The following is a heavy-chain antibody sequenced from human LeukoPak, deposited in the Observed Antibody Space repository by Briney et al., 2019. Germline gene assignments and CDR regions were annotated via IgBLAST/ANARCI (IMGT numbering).Heavy chain of an antibody. V-gene: IGHV4-39*07. D-gene: IGHD4-23*01. Sequence: PSETLSLTCTVSGDSISSSSYYWGWIRQPPGKELEWIGSIYYSGSTYYNPSLNSRVTISVDTSKNQFSPKLSSVTAADTAVYYCARDYLGGNPDAFDIWGQGTMVTVSS. J-gene: IGHJ3*02. CDR2: IYYSGST. CDR1: GDSISSSSYY. CDR3: ARDYLGGNPDAFDI.